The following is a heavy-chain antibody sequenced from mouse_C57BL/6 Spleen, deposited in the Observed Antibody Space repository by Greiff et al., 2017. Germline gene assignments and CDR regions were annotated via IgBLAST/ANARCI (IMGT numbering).Heavy chain of an antibody. CDR1: GYAFSSYW. CDR2: IYPGDGDT. CDR3: ARGSNWGFDY. V-gene: IGHV1-80*01. J-gene: IGHJ2*01. Sequence: QVQLKESGAELVKPGASVTISCKASGYAFSSYWMNRVKQRPGKGLEWIGQIYPGDGDTNYNGKFKGKATLTADKSSSTAYMQLSSLTSEDSAVYFCARGSNWGFDYWGQGTTLTVSS. D-gene: IGHD4-1*01.